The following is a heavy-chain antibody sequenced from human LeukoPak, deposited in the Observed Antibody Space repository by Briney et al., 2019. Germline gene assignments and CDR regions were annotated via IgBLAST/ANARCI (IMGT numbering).Heavy chain of an antibody. V-gene: IGHV3-7*05. D-gene: IGHD6-19*01. Sequence: GGSLGLSFAASGFTFSSYWMSWVAQAPGKGLGGVANIKQDGSEKYYVDSVKGRFTISRDNAKNSLYLQMNSLRAEDTAVYYCARDHSSGWSTGFDYWGQGTLVTVSS. CDR2: IKQDGSEK. CDR1: GFTFSSYW. CDR3: ARDHSSGWSTGFDY. J-gene: IGHJ4*02.